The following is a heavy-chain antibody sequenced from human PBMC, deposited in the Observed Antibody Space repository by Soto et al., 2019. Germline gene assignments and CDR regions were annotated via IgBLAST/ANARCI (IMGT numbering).Heavy chain of an antibody. Sequence: SVKVSCKASGGTFSSYAISWVRQAPGQGLEWMGGIIPIFGTANYAQKFQGRVTITADESTSTAYMELSSLRSEDTAVYYCARFRMKDSSSYFPFDIWGQGTMVTV. V-gene: IGHV1-69*13. D-gene: IGHD3-22*01. CDR1: GGTFSSYA. J-gene: IGHJ3*02. CDR2: IIPIFGTA. CDR3: ARFRMKDSSSYFPFDI.